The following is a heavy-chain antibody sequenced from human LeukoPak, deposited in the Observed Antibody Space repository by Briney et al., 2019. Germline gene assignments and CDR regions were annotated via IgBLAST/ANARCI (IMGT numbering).Heavy chain of an antibody. CDR1: GFTFSRFW. Sequence: GGSLRLSCAASGFTFSRFWMSWVRQAPRKGLEWVANIKQDGSEKYYVDSVTGRFTISRDNAKNSLYLQMNSLRAEDTAVFYCARDGTYTDYDPDFDIWGQGTLVTVSS. D-gene: IGHD5-12*01. J-gene: IGHJ4*02. V-gene: IGHV3-7*04. CDR2: IKQDGSEK. CDR3: ARDGTYTDYDPDFDI.